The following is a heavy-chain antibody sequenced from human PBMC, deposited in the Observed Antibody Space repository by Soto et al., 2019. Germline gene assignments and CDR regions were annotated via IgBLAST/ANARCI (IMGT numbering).Heavy chain of an antibody. J-gene: IGHJ3*02. D-gene: IGHD3-22*01. CDR3: SRPTYYYYSSGYVGAFDI. V-gene: IGHV2-26*01. CDR2: IFSNDEK. CDR1: GFSLSNARMG. Sequence: QVTLKESGPVLVKPTETLTLTCTVSGFSLSNARMGVSWIRQPPGKALEWLAHIFSNDEKSYSTSLKSRLTISTDTSKSQVVLTMTNMDPVDTATYYCSRPTYYYYSSGYVGAFDIWGQGTMVTVSS.